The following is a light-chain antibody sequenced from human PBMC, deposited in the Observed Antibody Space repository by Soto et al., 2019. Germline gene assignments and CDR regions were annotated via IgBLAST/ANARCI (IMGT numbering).Light chain of an antibody. V-gene: IGLV1-51*02. CDR2: ENN. J-gene: IGLJ3*02. CDR3: GTWDSALSAWV. Sequence: QSVLTQPPSMSAAPGQKVTISCSGGSSNIGANFVSWYQHLPGTAPQLLIYENNKRPSGIPDRFSGSKSGTSATLGITGLQTGDKTDYYCGTWDSALSAWVFGGGTKLTVL. CDR1: SSNIGANF.